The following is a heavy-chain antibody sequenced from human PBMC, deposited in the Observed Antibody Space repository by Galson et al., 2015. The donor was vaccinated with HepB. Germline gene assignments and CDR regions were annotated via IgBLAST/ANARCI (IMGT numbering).Heavy chain of an antibody. CDR1: GYTFTSYG. J-gene: IGHJ6*03. CDR2: ISAYNGNT. Sequence: SVKVSCKASGYTFTSYGISWVRQAPGQGLEWMGWISAYNGNTNYAQKLQGRVTMTTDTSTSTAYMELRSLRSDDTAVYYCARGGLRIRTTYYYYYYYMDVWGKGTTVTVSS. V-gene: IGHV1-18*01. CDR3: ARGGLRIRTTYYYYYYYMDV. D-gene: IGHD5-12*01.